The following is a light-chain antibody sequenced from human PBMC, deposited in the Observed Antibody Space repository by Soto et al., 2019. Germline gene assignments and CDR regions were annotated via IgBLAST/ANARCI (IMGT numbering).Light chain of an antibody. V-gene: IGLV2-14*01. CDR1: SSDIGAYNY. CDR2: EVS. J-gene: IGLJ2*01. Sequence: QSALTQPASVSGSPGQSITISCTGTSSDIGAYNYVSWYLQHPGKAPKLIMSEVSYRPSGVSHRFSGSKSGNTATLTISGLQAEDEAEFYCSSYAGSSALVVFGGGTKLTVL. CDR3: SSYAGSSALVV.